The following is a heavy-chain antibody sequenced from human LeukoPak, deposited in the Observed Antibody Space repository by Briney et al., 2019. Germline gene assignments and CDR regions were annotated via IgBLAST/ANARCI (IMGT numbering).Heavy chain of an antibody. CDR2: ISGRGFTT. V-gene: IGHV3-48*03. D-gene: IGHD3-10*02. Sequence: GGSLRLSCAASGFTFSSYGMSWVRQAPGKGLEWVSTISGRGFTTYYADSVKGRFTISRDNAKNSLYLQMNSLRAEDTAVYYCAELGITMIGGVWGKGTTVTISS. CDR3: AELGITMIGGV. J-gene: IGHJ6*04. CDR1: GFTFSSYG.